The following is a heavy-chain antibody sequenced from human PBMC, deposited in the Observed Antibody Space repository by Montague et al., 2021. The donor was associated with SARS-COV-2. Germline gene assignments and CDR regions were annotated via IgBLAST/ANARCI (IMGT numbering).Heavy chain of an antibody. CDR2: IYYSGGI. CDR3: ARAVSVRRVVHWFDP. Sequence: SETLSLTCTVSGGSMSDHYWSWIRQPPGTGLELLAYIYYSGGINSNSSLKSRVTMSVDTSKNQFSLKLTSVTAADTAVYYCARAVSVRRVVHWFDPWGQGTLVTVSS. V-gene: IGHV4-59*11. CDR1: GGSMSDHY. D-gene: IGHD6-6*01. J-gene: IGHJ5*02.